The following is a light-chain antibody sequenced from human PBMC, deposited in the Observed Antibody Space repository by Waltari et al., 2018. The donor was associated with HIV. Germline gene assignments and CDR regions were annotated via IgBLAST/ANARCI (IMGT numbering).Light chain of an antibody. J-gene: IGLJ1*01. CDR2: GNN. Sequence: QSVLTQPPSVSGAPGQRVTISCTGSSSNIGADYAVHWYQQLPGIAPKLLIHGNNNRPSGVPDRFSGSKSGTSASPAITGLQAEDEAVYSCQSYDSSLSGYDFGTGTKVTVL. V-gene: IGLV1-40*01. CDR3: QSYDSSLSGYD. CDR1: SSNIGADYA.